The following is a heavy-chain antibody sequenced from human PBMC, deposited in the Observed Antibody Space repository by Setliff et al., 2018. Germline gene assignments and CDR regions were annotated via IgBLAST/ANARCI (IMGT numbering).Heavy chain of an antibody. J-gene: IGHJ3*02. CDR1: GFTFSSYW. Sequence: GSLRLSCAASGFTFSSYWMSWVRQAPGKGLEWVANIKQDGSEKYYVDSVKGRFTISRDNAKNSLYLQMNSLRAEDTAVYYCALSLAAAGHDAFDIWGQGTMVTVSS. V-gene: IGHV3-7*01. D-gene: IGHD6-13*01. CDR3: ALSLAAAGHDAFDI. CDR2: IKQDGSEK.